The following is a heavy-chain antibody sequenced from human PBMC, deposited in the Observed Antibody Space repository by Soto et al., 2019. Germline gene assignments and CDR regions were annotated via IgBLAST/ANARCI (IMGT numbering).Heavy chain of an antibody. CDR1: GGSISSGDYC. V-gene: IGHV4-30-4*01. CDR2: IYYSGST. Sequence: PSETLSLTWTVSGGSISSGDYCWSWIRQPPGKGLEWIGYIYYSGSTFYNPSLKSRVTMSVDTSKNQFSLKLSSVTAADTAVYYCASSGSYDSSGYYSDYWGQGTLVTVSS. CDR3: ASSGSYDSSGYYSDY. D-gene: IGHD3-22*01. J-gene: IGHJ4*02.